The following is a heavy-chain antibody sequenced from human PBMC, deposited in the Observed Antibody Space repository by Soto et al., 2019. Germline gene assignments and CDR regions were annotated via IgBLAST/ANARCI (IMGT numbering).Heavy chain of an antibody. CDR2: ISGSGGST. J-gene: IGHJ4*02. Sequence: GESLKISCAASGFTFSSYAMSWVRQAPGKGLEWVSAISGSGGSTYYADSVKGRFTISRDNSKNTLYLQMNSLRAEDTAVYYCAKLGYSSSWYGPLDYWGQGTLVTVSS. CDR1: GFTFSSYA. CDR3: AKLGYSSSWYGPLDY. D-gene: IGHD6-13*01. V-gene: IGHV3-23*01.